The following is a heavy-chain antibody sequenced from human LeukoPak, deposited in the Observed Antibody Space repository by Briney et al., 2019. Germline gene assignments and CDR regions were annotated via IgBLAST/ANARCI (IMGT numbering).Heavy chain of an antibody. Sequence: SVKVSCKASGGTFSSYAISWVRQAPGQGLEWMGGIIPIFGTANYAQKFQGRVTITADESTSTAYMELSSLRSEDTAVYYCARDQGYGDFWSGYPLDVWGKGTTVTVSS. CDR3: ARDQGYGDFWSGYPLDV. CDR1: GGTFSSYA. V-gene: IGHV1-69*13. J-gene: IGHJ6*04. CDR2: IIPIFGTA. D-gene: IGHD3-3*01.